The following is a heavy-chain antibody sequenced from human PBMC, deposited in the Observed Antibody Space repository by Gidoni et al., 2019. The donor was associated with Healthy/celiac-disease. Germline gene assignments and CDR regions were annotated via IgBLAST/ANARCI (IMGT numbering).Heavy chain of an antibody. D-gene: IGHD3-9*01. CDR1: GFTCSRCA. Sequence: EVQLLESGGGLVQPGGSLRLSCSASGFTCSRCAMRWARQAPGKGLEWVSAISGSGGSTYYADSVKGRFTISRDNSKNTLYLQMNSLRAEDTAVYYCAKVDYDILTGYLTYYYYGMDVWGQGTTVTVSS. J-gene: IGHJ6*02. CDR3: AKVDYDILTGYLTYYYYGMDV. V-gene: IGHV3-23*01. CDR2: ISGSGGST.